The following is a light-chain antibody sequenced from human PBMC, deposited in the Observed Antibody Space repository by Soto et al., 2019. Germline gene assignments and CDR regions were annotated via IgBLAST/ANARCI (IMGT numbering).Light chain of an antibody. CDR3: SSFTSSNTVV. CDR2: DVT. CDR1: SSDVGSYNY. V-gene: IGLV2-14*03. Sequence: QYVLTQPASVSGSPGQSITISCTGTSSDVGSYNYVSWYQQHPDKAPKLMIYDVTNRPSGVSNRFSGSKSGNTASLTISGLQAEDEADYYCSSFTSSNTVVFGGGTKLTVL. J-gene: IGLJ3*02.